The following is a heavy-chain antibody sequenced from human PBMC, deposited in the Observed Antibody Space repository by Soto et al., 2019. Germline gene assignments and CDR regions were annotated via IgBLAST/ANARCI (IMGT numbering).Heavy chain of an antibody. Sequence: GASVKVSCKASGYTFTSYDINWVRQATGQGLEWMGWMNPNSGNTGYAQKFQGRVTMTRNTSISTAYMELSSLRSEDTAVYYCARVSRVPVTYYDFWSGYHAGIDYWGQGTLVTISS. V-gene: IGHV1-8*01. CDR1: GYTFTSYD. J-gene: IGHJ4*02. CDR2: MNPNSGNT. CDR3: ARVSRVPVTYYDFWSGYHAGIDY. D-gene: IGHD3-3*01.